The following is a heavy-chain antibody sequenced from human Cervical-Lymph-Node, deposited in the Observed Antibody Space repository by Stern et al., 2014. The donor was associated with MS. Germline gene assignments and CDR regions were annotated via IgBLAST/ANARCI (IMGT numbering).Heavy chain of an antibody. J-gene: IGHJ6*02. V-gene: IGHV3-9*01. D-gene: IGHD3-3*01. Sequence: QLVESGGGLLQPGGSLRLSCAASGFTFGDYAMHWVRQAPGKGLEWVSGINWNSGTIGYADSVRGRFTISRDNAKNSLYLQVSSLRAEDTALYYCARDMETSYFFYGMDVWGQGTMVTVSS. CDR1: GFTFGDYA. CDR3: ARDMETSYFFYGMDV. CDR2: INWNSGTI.